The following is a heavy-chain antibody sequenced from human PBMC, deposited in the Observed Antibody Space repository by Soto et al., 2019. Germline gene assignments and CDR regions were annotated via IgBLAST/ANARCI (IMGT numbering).Heavy chain of an antibody. J-gene: IGHJ4*02. CDR2: IRGSGGST. CDR1: GFTFSSYA. V-gene: IGHV3-23*01. D-gene: IGHD6-13*01. CDR3: AKDLLSSYSSSWYSY. Sequence: PGGSLRFSCAASGFTFSSYAMSWVRQAPGKGLEWVSVIRGSGGSTYYADSVKGRFTISRDNSKNTLYLQMNSLRAEDTAVYYCAKDLLSSYSSSWYSYWGQGTLVTVSS.